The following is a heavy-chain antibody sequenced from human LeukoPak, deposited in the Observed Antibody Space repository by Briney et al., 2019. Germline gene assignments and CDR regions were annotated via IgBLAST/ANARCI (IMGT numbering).Heavy chain of an antibody. D-gene: IGHD3-3*01. Sequence: ASVKVSCKVSGYTLTELSMHWVRQAPGKGLEWMGGFDPEDGETIYAQKFQGRVTMTEDTSTDTAYMELSSLRSEDTAVYYCATKRFLEWFPRYYYYMDVWGKGTTVTVSS. CDR3: ATKRFLEWFPRYYYYMDV. V-gene: IGHV1-24*01. J-gene: IGHJ6*03. CDR1: GYTLTELS. CDR2: FDPEDGET.